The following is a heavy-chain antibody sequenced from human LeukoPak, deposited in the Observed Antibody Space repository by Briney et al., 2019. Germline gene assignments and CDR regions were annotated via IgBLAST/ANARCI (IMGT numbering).Heavy chain of an antibody. CDR3: AKNTAAADAFDY. J-gene: IGHJ4*02. Sequence: GGSLRLSCEASGFTISDYGMSWVRQAPGKGLEWVSAISGSGGSTYYADSVKGRFTISRDNSKNTLYLQMNSLRAEDTAVYYCAKNTAAADAFDYWGQGTLVTVSS. CDR2: ISGSGGST. V-gene: IGHV3-23*01. D-gene: IGHD6-13*01. CDR1: GFTISDYG.